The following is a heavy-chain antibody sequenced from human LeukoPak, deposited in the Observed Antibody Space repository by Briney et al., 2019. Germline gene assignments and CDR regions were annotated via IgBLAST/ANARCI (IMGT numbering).Heavy chain of an antibody. J-gene: IGHJ4*02. D-gene: IGHD5-12*01. CDR1: GYTFTGYY. CDR2: INPNSGST. CDR3: ARGIVATIAVDY. Sequence: ASVKVSCKASGYTFTGYYMHWVRQAPGQGLEWMGWINPNSGSTNYAQKFQGRVTMTRDTSISTAYMELSRLRSDDTAVYYCARGIVATIAVDYWGQGTLVTVSS. V-gene: IGHV1-2*02.